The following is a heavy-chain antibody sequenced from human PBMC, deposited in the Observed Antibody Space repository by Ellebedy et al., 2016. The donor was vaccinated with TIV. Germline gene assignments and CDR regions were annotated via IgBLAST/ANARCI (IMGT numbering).Heavy chain of an antibody. CDR1: GYTFTTYG. Sequence: AASVKVSCKASGYTFTTYGISWVRQAPGQGLEWMGWISAYNGNTNYAQIFQGRVTMTTDTSTSTAYMELRSLRSDDTAVYYCASPRTHGRGRVYYYGMDVWGQGTTVTVSS. V-gene: IGHV1-18*01. CDR2: ISAYNGNT. CDR3: ASPRTHGRGRVYYYGMDV. J-gene: IGHJ6*02. D-gene: IGHD3-16*01.